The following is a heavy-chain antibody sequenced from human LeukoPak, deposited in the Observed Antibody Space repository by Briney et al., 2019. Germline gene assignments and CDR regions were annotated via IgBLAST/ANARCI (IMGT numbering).Heavy chain of an antibody. CDR1: GGTFSSYA. V-gene: IGHV1-69*05. CDR2: IIPLFGTA. Sequence: ASVKVSCKASGGTFSSYAISWVRQAPGQGLGWMGGIIPLFGTANYAQKFQGRVTMTTDESTSTAYMELSSLRSEDMGVDYWARGGLWFGELPENWFDPWGQGTLVTVSS. CDR3: ARGGLWFGELPENWFDP. D-gene: IGHD3-10*01. J-gene: IGHJ5*02.